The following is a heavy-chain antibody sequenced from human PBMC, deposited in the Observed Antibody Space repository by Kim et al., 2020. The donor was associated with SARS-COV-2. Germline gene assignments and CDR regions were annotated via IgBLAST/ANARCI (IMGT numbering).Heavy chain of an antibody. V-gene: IGHV3-33*01. J-gene: IGHJ6*02. CDR3: ARDRRWGRLRRNWGGMDV. Sequence: GGSLRLSCAASGFTFSSYGMHWVRQAPGKGLEWVAVIWYDGSNKYYADSVKGRFTISRDNSKNTLYLQMNSLRAEDTAVYYCARDRRWGRLRRNWGGMDVWGQGTTVTVSS. CDR2: IWYDGSNK. D-gene: IGHD7-27*01. CDR1: GFTFSSYG.